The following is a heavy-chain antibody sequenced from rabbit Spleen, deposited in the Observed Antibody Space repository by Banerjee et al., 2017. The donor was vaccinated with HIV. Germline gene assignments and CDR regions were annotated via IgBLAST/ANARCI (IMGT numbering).Heavy chain of an antibody. Sequence: ELVESGGGLVQPGESLKLSCKASGIDFSSYGISWVRQAPGKGLEWIACIDTSDGDTDYANWPKGRFTISKPSSTTVTLQMTSLTAADTATYFCARNYVNAFDPWGPGTLVTVS. CDR3: ARNYVNAFDP. V-gene: IGHV1S45*01. J-gene: IGHJ2*01. D-gene: IGHD1-1*01. CDR2: IDTSDGDT. CDR1: GIDFSSYG.